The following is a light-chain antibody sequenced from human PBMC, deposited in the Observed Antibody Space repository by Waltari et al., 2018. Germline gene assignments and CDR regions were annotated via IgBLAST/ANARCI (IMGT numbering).Light chain of an antibody. CDR3: QHFKSYPLT. V-gene: IGKV1-9*01. Sequence: DIQLTQSPSFLSASVGDRVTITCRASQAISTYLAWYQQTPGKAPKLLIYVASKLQTGVPSRFGGSGAGTEFTLTISGLQPGDFATYYCQHFKSYPLTFGGGTKVEIK. J-gene: IGKJ4*01. CDR1: QAISTY. CDR2: VAS.